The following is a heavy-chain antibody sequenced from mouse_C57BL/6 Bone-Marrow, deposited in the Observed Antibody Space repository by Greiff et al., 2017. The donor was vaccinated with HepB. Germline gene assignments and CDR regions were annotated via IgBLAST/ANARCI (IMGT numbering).Heavy chain of an antibody. CDR1: GFNIKDDY. D-gene: IGHD1-1*01. V-gene: IGHV14-4*01. J-gene: IGHJ1*03. CDR3: TTVYYYGSSFWYFDV. Sequence: VQLQQSGAELVRPGASVKLSCTASGFNIKDDYMHWVKQRPEQGLEWIGWIDPENGDTEYASKFQGEATITADTSSNTAYLQLSSLTSEDTAVYYCTTVYYYGSSFWYFDVWGTGTTVTVSS. CDR2: IDPENGDT.